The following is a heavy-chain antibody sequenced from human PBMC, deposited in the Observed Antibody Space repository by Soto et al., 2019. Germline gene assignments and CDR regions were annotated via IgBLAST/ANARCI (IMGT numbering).Heavy chain of an antibody. D-gene: IGHD5-12*01. Sequence: EVQLLVSGGGSVQRGGSLRLSCEVSGFTVMNYAMSWVRQAPGKGLEWVSQISARGDRTYYADSVKGRFTISKDSSKNTLFLQLNSLRGEDSAVYYLEGSWTWGQGTMVTVSS. CDR1: GFTVMNYA. V-gene: IGHV3-23*01. CDR2: ISARGDRT. CDR3: EGSWT. J-gene: IGHJ3*01.